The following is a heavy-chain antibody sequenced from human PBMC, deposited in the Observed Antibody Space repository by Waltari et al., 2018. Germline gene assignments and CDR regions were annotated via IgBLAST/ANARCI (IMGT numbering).Heavy chain of an antibody. J-gene: IGHJ6*02. CDR1: GYTFTSYA. Sequence: QVQLVQSGAEVKKPGASVKVSCKASGYTFTSYAMHWVRQAPGQRLEWMGWINAGNGNTKYSQKFQGRVTITRDTSASTAYMELSSLRSEDTAVYYCAREVKADYYGSGSYYNPPGGMDVWGQGTTVTVSS. CDR3: AREVKADYYGSGSYYNPPGGMDV. V-gene: IGHV1-3*01. CDR2: INAGNGNT. D-gene: IGHD3-10*01.